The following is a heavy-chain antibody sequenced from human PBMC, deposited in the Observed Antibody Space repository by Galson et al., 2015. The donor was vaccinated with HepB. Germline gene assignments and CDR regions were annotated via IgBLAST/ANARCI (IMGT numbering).Heavy chain of an antibody. CDR2: ISAYNGNT. D-gene: IGHD1-26*01. CDR3: ARDSSGSYAIYYYYYYMDV. V-gene: IGHV1-18*01. J-gene: IGHJ6*03. CDR1: GYTFTSYG. Sequence: SVKVSCKASGYTFTSYGISWVRQAPGQGLEWMGWISAYNGNTNYAQKLQGRVTMTTDTSTSTAYMELRSLRPDDTAVYYCARDSSGSYAIYYYYYYMDVWGKGTTVTVSS.